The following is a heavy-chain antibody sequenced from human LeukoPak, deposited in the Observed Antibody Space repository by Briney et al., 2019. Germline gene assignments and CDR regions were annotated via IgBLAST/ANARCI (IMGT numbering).Heavy chain of an antibody. J-gene: IGHJ2*01. CDR1: GFTFTEYW. D-gene: IGHD1-14*01. V-gene: IGHV3-74*01. CDR2: VNLDGTDT. CDR3: VRTNTGWYFDL. Sequence: GSLSLSCAASGFTFTEYWMHWVRQPPGLGLVWVSRVNLDGTDTYYVDSVKGRFTISRDNTKNTVYLQMNSLRADDTAMYYCVRTNTGWYFDLWGRGTLVTVSS.